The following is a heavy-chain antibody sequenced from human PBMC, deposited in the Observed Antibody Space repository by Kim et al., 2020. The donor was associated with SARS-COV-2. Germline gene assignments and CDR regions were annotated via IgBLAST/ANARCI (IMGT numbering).Heavy chain of an antibody. J-gene: IGHJ4*02. CDR2: IIPIFGTA. CDR1: GGTFSSYA. D-gene: IGHD6-19*01. Sequence: SVKVSCKASGGTFSSYAISWVRQAPGQGLEWMGGIIPIFGTANYAQKFQGRVAITADESTSTAYMELSSLRSEDTAVYYCAIYSSGGIFYFDYWGQGTLVTVSS. CDR3: AIYSSGGIFYFDY. V-gene: IGHV1-69*13.